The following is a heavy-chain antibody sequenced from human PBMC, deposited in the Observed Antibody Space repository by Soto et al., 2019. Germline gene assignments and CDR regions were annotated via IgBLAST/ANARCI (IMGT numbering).Heavy chain of an antibody. J-gene: IGHJ5*02. CDR3: ARDSQYCGGDCHPNWFDP. CDR1: GYTFTSYY. D-gene: IGHD2-21*02. CDR2: INPSGGST. V-gene: IGHV1-46*01. Sequence: ASVKVSCKASGYTFTSYYMHWVRQAPGQGLEWMGIINPSGGSTSYAQKFQGRVTMTRDTSTSTVYMELSSLRSEDTALYYFARDSQYCGGDCHPNWFDPWGQGTLVTVSS.